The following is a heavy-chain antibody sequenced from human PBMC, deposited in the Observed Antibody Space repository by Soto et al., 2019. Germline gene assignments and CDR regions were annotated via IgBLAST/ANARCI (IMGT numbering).Heavy chain of an antibody. D-gene: IGHD5-18*01. J-gene: IGHJ3*02. CDR3: AREIQLWLHGTNAFDI. Sequence: GGSLRLSCAASGFTFSSYGMHLVRQAPGKGLEWVAVIWYDGSNKYYADSVKGRFTISRDNSKNTLYLQMNSLRAEDTAVYYCAREIQLWLHGTNAFDIWGQGTMVTVSS. CDR2: IWYDGSNK. V-gene: IGHV3-33*01. CDR1: GFTFSSYG.